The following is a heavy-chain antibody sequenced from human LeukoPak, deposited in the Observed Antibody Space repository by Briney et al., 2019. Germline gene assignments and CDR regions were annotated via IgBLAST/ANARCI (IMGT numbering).Heavy chain of an antibody. J-gene: IGHJ4*02. CDR1: GFTFSTYV. CDR3: VRGTGY. CDR2: ISSNGDNT. Sequence: GESLRLSCSVSGFTFSTYVMHWVRQAPGKGLEYVSAISSNGDNTYYADSVKGRSTISRDNSKNTLYLQMSSLRADDTAVYYCVRGTGYWGQGTLVTVSS. V-gene: IGHV3-64D*06.